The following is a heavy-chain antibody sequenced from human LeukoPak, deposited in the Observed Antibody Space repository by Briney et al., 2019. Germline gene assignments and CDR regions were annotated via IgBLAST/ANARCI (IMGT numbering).Heavy chain of an antibody. Sequence: PGGSLRLSCAASGFIFSNDAMSWVRQAPGKGLEWVCSISNRGDRTYYAASVRGRLTISRDNSKNTLYLQMNSLRAEDTAVYYCAKDHLRLDWYFDLWGRGTLVTVSS. CDR1: GFIFSNDA. J-gene: IGHJ2*01. CDR2: ISNRGDRT. D-gene: IGHD5/OR15-5a*01. V-gene: IGHV3-23*01. CDR3: AKDHLRLDWYFDL.